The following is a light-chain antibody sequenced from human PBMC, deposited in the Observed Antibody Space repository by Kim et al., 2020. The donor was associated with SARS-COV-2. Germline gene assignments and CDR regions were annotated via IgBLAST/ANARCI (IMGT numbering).Light chain of an antibody. CDR3: GTWDTSLRGGV. Sequence: GQKVTISGSGNNSNIGTYAVSWYRQIPGIAPKLLIYDNNKRPSGIPDRVSGSKSGTSATLGITGLQTGDEADYYCGTWDTSLRGGVFGGGTQLTVL. V-gene: IGLV1-51*01. J-gene: IGLJ2*01. CDR2: DNN. CDR1: NSNIGTYA.